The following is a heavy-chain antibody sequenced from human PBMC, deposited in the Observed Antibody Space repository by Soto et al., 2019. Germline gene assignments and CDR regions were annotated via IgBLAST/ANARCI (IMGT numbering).Heavy chain of an antibody. J-gene: IGHJ6*02. CDR1: GYTFTGYY. V-gene: IGHV1-2*04. CDR3: ARGGKNGYNPSESYYYYYGMDV. CDR2: INPNSGGT. Sequence: GASVKVSCKASGYTFTGYYTHWVRQAPGQGLEWMGWINPNSGGTNYAQKFQGWVTMTRDTSISTAYMELSRLRSDDTAVYYCARGGKNGYNPSESYYYYYGMDVWGQGTTVTVSS. D-gene: IGHD5-12*01.